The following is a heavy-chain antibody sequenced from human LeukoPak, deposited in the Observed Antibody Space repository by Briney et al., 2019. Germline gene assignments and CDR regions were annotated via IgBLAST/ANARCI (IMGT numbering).Heavy chain of an antibody. CDR1: DYSITTGYF. D-gene: IGHD3-22*01. CDR2: IHYSGTT. CDR3: ARDGAVSGYSFDY. J-gene: IGHJ4*02. V-gene: IGHV4-38-2*02. Sequence: SETLSLTCSVSDYSITTGYFWVWIRQPPGKGPEWIGNIHYSGTTYYNPSLNSRVAISVDTSKNHFSLNLSSVTAADTAIYYCARDGAVSGYSFDYWGQGILVTASS.